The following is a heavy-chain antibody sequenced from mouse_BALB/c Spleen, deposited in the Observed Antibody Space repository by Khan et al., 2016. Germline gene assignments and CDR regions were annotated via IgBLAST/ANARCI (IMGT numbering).Heavy chain of an antibody. CDR1: GDSTTSGY. CDR2: ISYSGST. V-gene: IGHV3-8*02. D-gene: IGHD2-12*01. J-gene: IGHJ2*01. CDR3: ATYDGYYFGY. Sequence: EVQLQESGPSLVKPSQTLSLTCSVTGDSTTSGYWNWIRKFPGNKLEYMGYISYSGSTYYNPSLTSRISITQDTSTNQFYLQLNPVTTEDTATYYWATYDGYYFGYWDQGTTLTVSS.